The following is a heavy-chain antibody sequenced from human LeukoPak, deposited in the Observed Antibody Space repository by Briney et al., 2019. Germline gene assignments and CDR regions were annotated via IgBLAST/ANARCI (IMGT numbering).Heavy chain of an antibody. V-gene: IGHV6-1*01. J-gene: IGHJ6*04. CDR3: ARATVTTGMVVDV. CDR1: GDSVSSNSAA. Sequence: SQTLSLTCAISGDSVSSNSAAWNWIRQSPSRGLEWLGRTYYRSKWYNDYAVSVKSRITINPDTSKNQFSLKLSSVTAADTAMYYCARATVTTGMVVDVWGKGTTVTVSS. D-gene: IGHD4-17*01. CDR2: TYYRSKWYN.